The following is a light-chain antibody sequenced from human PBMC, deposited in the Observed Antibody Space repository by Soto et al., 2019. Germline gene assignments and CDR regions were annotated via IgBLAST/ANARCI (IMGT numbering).Light chain of an antibody. V-gene: IGLV1-40*01. CDR3: AAWDDNLRGYWV. Sequence: QSVLTQPPSVSGAPGQRLTISCAGTSSNIGAGFDVHWYQQLPGTAPKLLIYANDDRPSGVPDRFSGSTSGTSASLAITGLQAEDAADYFCAAWDDNLRGYWVFGGGTKVTVL. CDR1: SSNIGAGFD. J-gene: IGLJ2*01. CDR2: AND.